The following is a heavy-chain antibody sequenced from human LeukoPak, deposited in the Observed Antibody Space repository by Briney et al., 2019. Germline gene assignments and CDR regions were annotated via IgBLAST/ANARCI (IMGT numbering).Heavy chain of an antibody. J-gene: IGHJ4*02. CDR1: GFTFSSYA. CDR2: ISGSGGST. V-gene: IGHV3-23*01. CDR3: AKGFSYGSGSPSDY. Sequence: QAGGSLRLSCAASGFTFSSYAMSWVRQAPGKGLEWVSAISGSGGSTYYADSVKGRFTISRDNSKNTLYLQMNSLRAEDTALYYCAKGFSYGSGSPSDYWGQGTLVTVSS. D-gene: IGHD3-10*01.